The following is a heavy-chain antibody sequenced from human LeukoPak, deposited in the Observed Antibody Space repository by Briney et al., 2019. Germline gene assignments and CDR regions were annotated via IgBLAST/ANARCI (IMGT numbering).Heavy chain of an antibody. D-gene: IGHD4-17*01. Sequence: GGSLRLSCAASGFTFSTYARSWVRQAPGKGLEWVSVNRGSGGSTYYAGSVKGRFSISRDNSKNTLYLQMNSLRAEDTAIYYCAKDLYGDYGGIDYWGQGTLVTVSS. CDR3: AKDLYGDYGGIDY. V-gene: IGHV3-23*01. CDR1: GFTFSTYA. CDR2: NRGSGGST. J-gene: IGHJ4*02.